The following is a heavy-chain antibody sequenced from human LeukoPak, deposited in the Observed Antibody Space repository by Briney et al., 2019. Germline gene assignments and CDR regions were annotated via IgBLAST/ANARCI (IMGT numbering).Heavy chain of an antibody. Sequence: GASVKVSCKASGYTFTGYYMHWVRQAPGQGLEWIGWINANNAATSYAQKFKGRVTMTRDTSISTAYMELSRLTSDDTAVYYCARWYSYGYGYWGQGTLVTVSS. CDR3: ARWYSYGYGY. J-gene: IGHJ4*02. CDR1: GYTFTGYY. CDR2: INANNAAT. V-gene: IGHV1-2*02. D-gene: IGHD5-18*01.